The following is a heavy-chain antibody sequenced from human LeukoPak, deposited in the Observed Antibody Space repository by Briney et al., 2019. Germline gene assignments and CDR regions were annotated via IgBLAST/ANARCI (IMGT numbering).Heavy chain of an antibody. Sequence: GGSLRLSCTASGFPFSNYSMNWVRQAPGKGLERVSSISGSSIYIYHADSVKGRFTLSRDNAKKSLYLQMNSLRAEDTAVYFCARVVGFSYYFDSWGQGTLVTVSS. V-gene: IGHV3-21*01. CDR1: GFPFSNYS. D-gene: IGHD2-15*01. CDR2: ISGSSIYI. J-gene: IGHJ4*02. CDR3: ARVVGFSYYFDS.